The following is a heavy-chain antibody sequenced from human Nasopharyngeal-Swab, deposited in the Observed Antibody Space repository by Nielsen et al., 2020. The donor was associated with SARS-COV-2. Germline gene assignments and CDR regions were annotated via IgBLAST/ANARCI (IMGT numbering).Heavy chain of an antibody. V-gene: IGHV3-53*04. CDR3: ASSPSRVWYEYHLDN. Sequence: GESLKTSCAVPGFPVSSHYLSWVRQAPGKGLEWVSVIYGGYSTYYADSVRGRFTVTRHISENTLYLQMNSLRAEDTAVYYCASSPSRVWYEYHLDNWGQGTLVTVSS. D-gene: IGHD6-13*01. CDR1: GFPVSSHY. CDR2: IYGGYST. J-gene: IGHJ4*02.